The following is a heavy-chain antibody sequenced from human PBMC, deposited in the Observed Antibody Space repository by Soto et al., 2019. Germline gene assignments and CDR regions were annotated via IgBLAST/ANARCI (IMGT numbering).Heavy chain of an antibody. CDR3: ARVGISSSDAFDI. Sequence: TLSRTGTVSVGSISSGAYYWSWIRQHPGEALEWIGYMYYSGNTYYNPSLKSRVMISVDTSKNQFSLRLSSVTAADTAVYYCARVGISSSDAFDIWGHGTMVTVSS. J-gene: IGHJ3*02. CDR2: MYYSGNT. D-gene: IGHD6-6*01. CDR1: VGSISSGAYY. V-gene: IGHV4-31*03.